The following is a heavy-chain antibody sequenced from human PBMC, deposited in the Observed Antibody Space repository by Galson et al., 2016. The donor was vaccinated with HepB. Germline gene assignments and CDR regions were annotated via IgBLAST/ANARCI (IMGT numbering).Heavy chain of an antibody. V-gene: IGHV4-4*02. CDR2: ADHRGNS. CDR1: GGSVSSDTW. D-gene: IGHD6-25*01. Sequence: ETLSLTCAVSGGSVSSDTWWSWVRQPPEKGLEWIAEADHRGNSNYNPALKTRVIISVDSSKNEISLKLNSVTAADTAVYDCAKNGPAHSGGWYFGLWGRGTLVTVSS. J-gene: IGHJ2*01. CDR3: AKNGPAHSGGWYFGL.